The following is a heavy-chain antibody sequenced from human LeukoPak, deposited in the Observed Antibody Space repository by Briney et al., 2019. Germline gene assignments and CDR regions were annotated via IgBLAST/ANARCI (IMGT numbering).Heavy chain of an antibody. CDR3: AKDPGASVSGFHMDV. D-gene: IGHD2-8*02. J-gene: IGHJ6*03. CDR1: GFTFRNYG. CDR2: IWSDGNNR. V-gene: IGHV3-30*02. Sequence: GGSLRLSCAASGFTFRNYGMHWVRQATGKGLEWVSFIWSDGNNRFYADSVKGRFTISRDNSKNMLYLQMDTLRSEDTALYYCAKDPGASVSGFHMDVWGKGTTVIVSS.